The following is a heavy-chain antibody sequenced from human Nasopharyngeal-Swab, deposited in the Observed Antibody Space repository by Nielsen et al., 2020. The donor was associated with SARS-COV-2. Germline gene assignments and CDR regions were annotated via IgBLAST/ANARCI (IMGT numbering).Heavy chain of an antibody. Sequence: GESLKISCAASGFTFRNHGMHWVRQAPGKGLEWVGIITSGGRTQVYADSVVGRFTISRDDPENTLFLQMNSLRPEDTAVYYCGRGHYGLDVWGQGTTVIVSS. CDR3: GRGHYGLDV. CDR2: ITSGGRTQ. CDR1: GFTFRNHG. J-gene: IGHJ6*02. V-gene: IGHV3-30*03.